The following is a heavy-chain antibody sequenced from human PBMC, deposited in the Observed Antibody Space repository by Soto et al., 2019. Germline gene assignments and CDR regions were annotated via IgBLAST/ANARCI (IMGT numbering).Heavy chain of an antibody. CDR1: GFSFTRYS. CDR2: ISSTTNYI. V-gene: IGHV3-21*01. J-gene: IGHJ4*02. CDR3: ARESEDLTSNFDY. Sequence: EVPLGESGGGLVKPGGSLRLSCAASGFSFTRYSMNWVLQAPGKGLEWVSSISSTTNYIYYADSMKGRFTVSRDNAKNSVSLDMNSLSAEDTAVYYCARESEDLTSNFDYWGQGTLGTVSS.